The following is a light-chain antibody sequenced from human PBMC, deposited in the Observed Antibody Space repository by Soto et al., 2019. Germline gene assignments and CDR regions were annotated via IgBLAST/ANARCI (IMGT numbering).Light chain of an antibody. CDR1: QNIGLW. Sequence: DVQMTQSPSTLSAYVGDRVTITCLARQNIGLWLAGYQQKPGKAPKLLIYDASHLKSGVPSRFTGSGSGTELTLTISSLQPDDFAMYYCQQYQSYSRTFGQGTKAAIK. CDR2: DAS. V-gene: IGKV1-5*01. CDR3: QQYQSYSRT. J-gene: IGKJ1*01.